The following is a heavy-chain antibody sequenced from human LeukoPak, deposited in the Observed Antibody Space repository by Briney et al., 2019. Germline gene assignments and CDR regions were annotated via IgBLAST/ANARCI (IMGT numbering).Heavy chain of an antibody. Sequence: GRSLRLSCAASGFTFSSYGMHWVRQAPGKGLEWVAVISYDGSNKYYADSVKGRFTISRDNSKNTLYLQMNSLRAEDTAVYYCAKGEVESDYYDSSGYIDYWGQGTLVTVSS. D-gene: IGHD3-22*01. J-gene: IGHJ4*02. CDR3: AKGEVESDYYDSSGYIDY. CDR1: GFTFSSYG. CDR2: ISYDGSNK. V-gene: IGHV3-30*18.